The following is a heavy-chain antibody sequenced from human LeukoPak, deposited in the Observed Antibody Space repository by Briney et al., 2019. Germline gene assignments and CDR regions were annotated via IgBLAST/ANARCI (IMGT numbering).Heavy chain of an antibody. V-gene: IGHV1-69*13. J-gene: IGHJ4*02. CDR2: IIPIFGTA. CDR3: ARDVLAGPGGALLGYFDY. Sequence: SVKVSCKASGGTFSSYAIIWVRQAPGQGLEWMGGIIPIFGTANHAQKFQGRVTITADESTSTAYMELSSLRSEDTAVYYCARDVLAGPGGALLGYFDYWGQGTLVTVSS. D-gene: IGHD3-16*01. CDR1: GGTFSSYA.